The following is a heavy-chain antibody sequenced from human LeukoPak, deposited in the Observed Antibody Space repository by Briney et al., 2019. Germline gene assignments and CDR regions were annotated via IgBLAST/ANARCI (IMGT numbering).Heavy chain of an antibody. CDR1: GYTFTSYY. Sequence: GASVKVSCMASGYTFTSYYMHWVRQAPGQGREWMGIINPSGGSTSYAQKFQGRVTMTRDMSTSTVYMELSSLRSEDTAVYYCARDQFQRVWFGEFMTPYYFDYWGQGTLVTVSS. CDR3: ARDQFQRVWFGEFMTPYYFDY. J-gene: IGHJ4*02. V-gene: IGHV1-46*01. CDR2: INPSGGST. D-gene: IGHD3-10*01.